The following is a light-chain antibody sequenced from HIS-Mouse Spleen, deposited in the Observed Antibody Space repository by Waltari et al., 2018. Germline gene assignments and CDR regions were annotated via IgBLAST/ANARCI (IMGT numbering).Light chain of an antibody. CDR3: QACYSSSGL. V-gene: IGLV3-1*01. J-gene: IGLJ2*01. CDR2: QAS. CDR1: KLGDKY. Sequence: SYELTQPPSVSVSPGQTASITCSGDKLGDKYACWYQQKPGQSPVLVIYQASKRPSGIPLRFSRSNPWNTRTLTISGTQAMYDADDYCQACYSSSGLFGRGTKLTAL.